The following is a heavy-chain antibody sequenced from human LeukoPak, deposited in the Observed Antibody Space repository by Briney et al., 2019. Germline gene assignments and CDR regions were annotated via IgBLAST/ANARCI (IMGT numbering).Heavy chain of an antibody. V-gene: IGHV3-33*08. D-gene: IGHD3-16*02. Sequence: GGSLRLSCPASGFTFISYLRHWVRQAPGKGLEWVAVIWYDGSNKYYADSVKGRFTISRDNSKNTLYLQMNSLSADDTAVYYCARCHACLRRLYYDLDYGGRGPLVTVSS. J-gene: IGHJ4*02. CDR1: GFTFISYL. CDR3: ARCHACLRRLYYDLDY. CDR2: IWYDGSNK.